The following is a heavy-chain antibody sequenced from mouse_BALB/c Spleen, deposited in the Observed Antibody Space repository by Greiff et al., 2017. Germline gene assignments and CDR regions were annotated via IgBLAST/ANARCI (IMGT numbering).Heavy chain of an antibody. D-gene: IGHD1-1*01. Sequence: QVTLKVSGPGILQPSQTLSLSCSFSGFSLSTSGMSVGWTRQPPGKGLEWLAHIWWNDDKYYNPALKSRITISKDTSNNQVFRRIASVDTADTATYSCARVTTSYFDVWGAGTTVTVSS. J-gene: IGHJ1*01. V-gene: IGHV8-8*01. CDR1: GFSLSTSGMS. CDR3: ARVTTSYFDV. CDR2: IWWNDDK.